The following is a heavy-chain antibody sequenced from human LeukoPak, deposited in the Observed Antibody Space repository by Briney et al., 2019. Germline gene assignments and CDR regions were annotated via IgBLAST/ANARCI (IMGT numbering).Heavy chain of an antibody. CDR1: GFTVSSNY. V-gene: IGHV3-21*01. D-gene: IGHD3-10*01. Sequence: GGSLRLSCAASGFTVSSNYMSWVRQAPGKGLEWVSSISSSSSYIYYADSVKGRFTISRDNAKNSLYLQMNSLRAEDTAVYYCARWGEGGYWGQGTLVTVSS. CDR3: ARWGEGGY. J-gene: IGHJ4*02. CDR2: ISSSSSYI.